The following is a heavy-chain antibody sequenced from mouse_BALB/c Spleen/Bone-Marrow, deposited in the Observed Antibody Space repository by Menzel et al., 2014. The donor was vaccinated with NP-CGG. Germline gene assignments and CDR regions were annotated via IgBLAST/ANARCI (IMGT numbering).Heavy chain of an antibody. CDR3: AREGYGNYGRGNYFDY. J-gene: IGHJ2*01. Sequence: LVESGPGLVKPSQSLSLTCSVTGYSITSAYYWNLIRQFPGNKLEWMGYISYDGSNNYNPSLKNRISITRDTSKTQFFLKLNSVTSEDTATYYCAREGYGNYGRGNYFDYWGQGTTLTVSS. CDR2: ISYDGSN. D-gene: IGHD2-10*02. CDR1: GYSITSAYY. V-gene: IGHV3-6*02.